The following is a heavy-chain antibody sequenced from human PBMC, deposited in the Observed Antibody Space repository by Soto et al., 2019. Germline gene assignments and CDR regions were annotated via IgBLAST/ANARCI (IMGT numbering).Heavy chain of an antibody. J-gene: IGHJ4*02. CDR1: RFTFTSYA. CDR3: AKDVEGGSLFRGAFDY. V-gene: IGHV3-23*01. Sequence: EVELLESGGGLVQPGGSLRLSCVASRFTFTSYAMSWGRQAPGKGLEWVAAISASGGATIHADSVKGRLTISRDNSKNTLYLQMNSLRAEDTAVYYCAKDVEGGSLFRGAFDYWGQGTQVTVSS. D-gene: IGHD1-26*01. CDR2: ISASGGAT.